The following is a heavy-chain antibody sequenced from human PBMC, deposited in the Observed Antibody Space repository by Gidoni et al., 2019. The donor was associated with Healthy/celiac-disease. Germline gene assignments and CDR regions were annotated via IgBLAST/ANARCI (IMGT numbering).Heavy chain of an antibody. V-gene: IGHV1-69*06. D-gene: IGHD4-4*01. J-gene: IGHJ3*02. CDR2: IIPIFGTA. CDR3: AREPVSTVRRLDYDAFDI. CDR1: GGTFSSYA. Sequence: QVQLVQSGAEVKKPGSSVKVSCKASGGTFSSYAISWVRQAPGQGLEWMGGIIPIFGTANYAQKFQGRVTITADKSTSTAYMELSSLRYEDTAVYYCAREPVSTVRRLDYDAFDIWGQGTMVTVSS.